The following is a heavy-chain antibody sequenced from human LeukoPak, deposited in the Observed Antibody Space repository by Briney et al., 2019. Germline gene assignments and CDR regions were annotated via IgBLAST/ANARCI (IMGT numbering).Heavy chain of an antibody. J-gene: IGHJ3*02. D-gene: IGHD4-23*01. CDR2: INPSGGNT. Sequence: ASVKVSCKASGYTFTNYHMHWVRQAPGQGLEWMGMINPSGGNTRYEQKFQGRVTMTRDTFTSTVYMELSSLRSEDTAVYCCARLYYGGNGDDAFDIWGQGTMVTVSS. V-gene: IGHV1-46*01. CDR3: ARLYYGGNGDDAFDI. CDR1: GYTFTNYH.